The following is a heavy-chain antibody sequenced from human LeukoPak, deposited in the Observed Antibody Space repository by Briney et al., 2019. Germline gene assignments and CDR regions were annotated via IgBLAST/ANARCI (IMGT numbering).Heavy chain of an antibody. CDR3: ARVPYGDSSRYNWFDP. D-gene: IGHD4-17*01. J-gene: IGHJ5*02. Sequence: GGSLRLSCAASGFTVSSNYMSWVRQAPGKGLEWVSVIYSGGSTYYADSVKGRFTISRDNSKKTLYLQMNSLRAEDTAVYYCARVPYGDSSRYNWFDPWGQGTLVTVSS. CDR2: IYSGGST. CDR1: GFTVSSNY. V-gene: IGHV3-66*01.